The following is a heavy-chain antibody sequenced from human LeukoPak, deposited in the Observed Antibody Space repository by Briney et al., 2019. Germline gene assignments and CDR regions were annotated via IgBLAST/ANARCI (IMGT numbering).Heavy chain of an antibody. D-gene: IGHD4-17*01. CDR1: GYSISSGYY. V-gene: IGHV4-38-2*02. CDR2: IYHSGST. J-gene: IGHJ4*02. CDR3: ATTNRDNFGDYFFDY. Sequence: SETLSLTCTVSGYSISSGYYWGWIRQPPGKGLEWIGSIYHSGSTYYNPSLKSRVTISVDTSKNQFSLKLSSVTAADTAVYYCATTNRDNFGDYFFDYWGQGTLVTVSS.